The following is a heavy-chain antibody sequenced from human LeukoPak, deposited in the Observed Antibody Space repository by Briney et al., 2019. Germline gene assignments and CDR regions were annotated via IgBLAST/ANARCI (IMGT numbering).Heavy chain of an antibody. V-gene: IGHV3-7*01. CDR3: ARDEEITPGTDC. CDR1: GYTFNKYW. J-gene: IGHJ4*02. Sequence: GGSLRLSCAASGYTFNKYWMTWVRQAPARGLEWVANIKEDGTEKYYVDSVKGRFTISRDNAKKSLYLEMNSLRAEDTAVYYCARDEEITPGTDCWGQGTLVTVSS. D-gene: IGHD3-16*01. CDR2: IKEDGTEK.